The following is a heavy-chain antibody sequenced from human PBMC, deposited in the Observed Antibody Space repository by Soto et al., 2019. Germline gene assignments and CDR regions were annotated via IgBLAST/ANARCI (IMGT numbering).Heavy chain of an antibody. CDR1: GGTFSSYA. J-gene: IGHJ6*02. D-gene: IGHD3-10*01. Sequence: QVQRVQSGAEVKKPGSSVKVSCKASGGTFSSYAISWVRQAPGQGLEWMGGIIPIFGTANYAQKFQGRVTITADESTSTAYMELSSLRSEDTAVYYCARARGYYGSAPGDYYYYGMDVWGQGTTVTVSS. CDR2: IIPIFGTA. CDR3: ARARGYYGSAPGDYYYYGMDV. V-gene: IGHV1-69*01.